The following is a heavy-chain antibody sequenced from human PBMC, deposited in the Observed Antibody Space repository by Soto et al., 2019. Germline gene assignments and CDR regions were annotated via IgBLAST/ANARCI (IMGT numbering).Heavy chain of an antibody. Sequence: AQLVQSGDEVKKPGASVKVSCKTSGYTFMTYGINWVRQAPGQGLEWVGSISGYNGKTNYAQKLQDRVTMTIDTSASTAYMDLRSLRSDDSAVYYCASGFIVRGVSSIDYWGQGTLVTVSS. CDR2: ISGYNGKT. V-gene: IGHV1-18*04. CDR1: GYTFMTYG. J-gene: IGHJ4*02. CDR3: ASGFIVRGVSSIDY. D-gene: IGHD3-10*01.